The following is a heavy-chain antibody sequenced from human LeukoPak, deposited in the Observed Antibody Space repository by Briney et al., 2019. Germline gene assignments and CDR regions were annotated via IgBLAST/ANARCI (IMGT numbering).Heavy chain of an antibody. Sequence: PGGSLRLSCAASGFTFSSYDMHWVRQAPGKGLEWVANINRDASEKFHVDSVRGRFTISRDNTRNTFYLQMNSLRAEDTAVYFCARGITYCSGGICYYFFDYWGQGTLVTVSS. V-gene: IGHV3-7*01. CDR3: ARGITYCSGGICYYFFDY. D-gene: IGHD2-15*01. CDR1: GFTFSSYD. CDR2: INRDASEK. J-gene: IGHJ4*02.